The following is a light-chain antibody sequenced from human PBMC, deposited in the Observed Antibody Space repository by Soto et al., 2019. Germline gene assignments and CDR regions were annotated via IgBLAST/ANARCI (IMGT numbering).Light chain of an antibody. CDR1: SGYSNYK. J-gene: IGLJ2*01. CDR3: GADHGSGSNFVVV. CDR2: VGTGGIVG. V-gene: IGLV9-49*01. Sequence: QSVLTQPPSASASLGASVTLTCTLSSGYSNYKVDWYQQRPGKGPRFVMRVGTGGIVGSKGDGILDRFSVLGSGLNRYLTIENIQEEDESDYHCGADHGSGSNFVVVFGGGTKVTVL.